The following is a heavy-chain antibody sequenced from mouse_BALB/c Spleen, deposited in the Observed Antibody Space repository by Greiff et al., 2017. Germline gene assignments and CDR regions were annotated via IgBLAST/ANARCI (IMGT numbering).Heavy chain of an antibody. CDR1: GYTFTSYY. CDR2: INPSNGGT. CDR3: TRSRLVPPYFDY. J-gene: IGHJ2*01. Sequence: VQLQQSGAELVKPGASVKLSCKASGYTFTSYYMYWVKQRPGQGLEWIGGINPSNGGTNFNEKFKSKATLTVDKSSSTAYMQLSSLTSEDSAVYYCTRSRLVPPYFDYWGQGTTLTVSS. D-gene: IGHD2-2*01. V-gene: IGHV1S81*02.